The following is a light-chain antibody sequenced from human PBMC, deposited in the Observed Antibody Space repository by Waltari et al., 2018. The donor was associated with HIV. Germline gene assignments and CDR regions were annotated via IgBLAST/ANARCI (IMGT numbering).Light chain of an antibody. CDR1: QGISSH. CDR3: QQLDTYPQIT. Sequence: DIQLTQPPSLLSVSVGDRVTITCRTSQGISSHLAWYQQKPGKAPKLLIYAASTLQSGVPSRFSGSGSGTEFILTIGSLQPEDFATYYCQQLDTYPQITFGGGTKVEVK. CDR2: AAS. J-gene: IGKJ4*01. V-gene: IGKV1-9*01.